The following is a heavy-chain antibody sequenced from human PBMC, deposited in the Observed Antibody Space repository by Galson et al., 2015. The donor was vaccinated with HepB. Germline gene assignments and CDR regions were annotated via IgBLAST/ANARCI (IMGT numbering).Heavy chain of an antibody. D-gene: IGHD3-10*01. CDR3: ARNRRSDYGSRSFRRQQYYYDAMDV. CDR1: GFTFSNYS. CDR2: ISSSSASK. J-gene: IGHJ6*02. V-gene: IGHV3-48*01. Sequence: SLRLSCAASGFTFSNYSMNWVRQAPGKGLNWISYISSSSASKYYADSVKGRFTISRDNAKNSLYLQMNSLRAEDTVVYYCARNRRSDYGSRSFRRQQYYYDAMDVWGQGTTVTVSS.